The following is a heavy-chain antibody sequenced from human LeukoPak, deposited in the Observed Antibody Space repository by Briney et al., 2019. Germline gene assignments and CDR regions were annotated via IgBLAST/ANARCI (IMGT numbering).Heavy chain of an antibody. CDR1: EFSLSDFY. CDR2: IYYSGST. Sequence: PGGSLRLSCTASEFSLSDFYMDWVRQPPGKGLEWIGSIYYSGSTYYNPSLKSRVTISVDTSKNQFSLKLSSVTAADTAVYYCARLTYYYDSSGYYPYYFDYWGQGTLVTVSS. CDR3: ARLTYYYDSSGYYPYYFDY. D-gene: IGHD3-22*01. V-gene: IGHV4-39*01. J-gene: IGHJ4*02.